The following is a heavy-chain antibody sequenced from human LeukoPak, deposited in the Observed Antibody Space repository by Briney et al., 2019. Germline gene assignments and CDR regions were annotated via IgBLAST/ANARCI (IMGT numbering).Heavy chain of an antibody. V-gene: IGHV3-23*01. CDR3: AKRGVVIRVILVGFHKEAYYFDS. CDR2: LSAIGGGT. D-gene: IGHD3-22*01. Sequence: GGSLRLSCAVSGITLSNYGMAWVRQAPPKGLEWVASLSAIGGGTSYADSVRGRFTISRDNAKNTLYLQMDSLRAEHTAVYFCAKRGVVIRVILVGFHKEAYYFDSWGQGVLVTVSS. J-gene: IGHJ4*02. CDR1: GITLSNYG.